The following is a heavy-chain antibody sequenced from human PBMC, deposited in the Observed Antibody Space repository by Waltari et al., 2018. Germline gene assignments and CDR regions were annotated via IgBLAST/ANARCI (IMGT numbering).Heavy chain of an antibody. Sequence: QVQLQESGPGLVKPSETLSLTCTVSGGSISSYYWSWIRQPPGKGLEWIGYIYYSGSTNYNPSLKSRVTISVDTSKNQFSLKLSSVTAADTAVYYCARARRVGATRHFDYWGQGTLVTVSS. J-gene: IGHJ4*02. CDR3: ARARRVGATRHFDY. CDR2: IYYSGST. V-gene: IGHV4-59*01. CDR1: GGSISSYY. D-gene: IGHD1-26*01.